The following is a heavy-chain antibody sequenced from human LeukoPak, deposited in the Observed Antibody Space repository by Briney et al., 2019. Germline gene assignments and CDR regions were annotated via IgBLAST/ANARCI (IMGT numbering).Heavy chain of an antibody. J-gene: IGHJ4*02. D-gene: IGHD5-18*01. CDR2: INHSGST. CDR1: GGSFSGYY. Sequence: SETLSLTCAVYGGSFSGYYWSWIRQPPGKGLEWIGEINHSGSTNYNPSLKSRVTISVDTSKNQFSLKLSSVTAADTAVYYCARVKRGYSYGYIYLNFDYWAQGTLVTVSS. V-gene: IGHV4-34*01. CDR3: ARVKRGYSYGYIYLNFDY.